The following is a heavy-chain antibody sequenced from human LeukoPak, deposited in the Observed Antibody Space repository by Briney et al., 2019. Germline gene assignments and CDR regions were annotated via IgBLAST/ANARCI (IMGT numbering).Heavy chain of an antibody. CDR2: IFTSGST. Sequence: SETLSLTCTVSGGSISYNYWSWVRQPAGKGLEWIGRIFTSGSTNYNPSLRSRVTMSVDTSKNQFSLKLSSVTAADTAVYYCARRGDYFDFWGQGTLVTVSS. J-gene: IGHJ4*02. CDR1: GGSISYNY. V-gene: IGHV4-4*07. CDR3: ARRGDYFDF.